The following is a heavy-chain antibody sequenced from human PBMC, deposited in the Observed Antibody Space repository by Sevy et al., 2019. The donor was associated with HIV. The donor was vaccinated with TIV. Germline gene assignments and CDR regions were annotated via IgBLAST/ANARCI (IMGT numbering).Heavy chain of an antibody. CDR2: ISSSGSTI. CDR1: GFTFSDYY. J-gene: IGHJ3*02. D-gene: IGHD3-22*01. Sequence: GGSLRLSCAASGFTFSDYYMSWIRQAPGKGLEWVSYISSSGSTIYYADSVKGRFTISRDNAKNSLYLQMNSLRAKDTAVYYCARVDSSGSNDAFDIWGQGTMVTVSS. CDR3: ARVDSSGSNDAFDI. V-gene: IGHV3-11*01.